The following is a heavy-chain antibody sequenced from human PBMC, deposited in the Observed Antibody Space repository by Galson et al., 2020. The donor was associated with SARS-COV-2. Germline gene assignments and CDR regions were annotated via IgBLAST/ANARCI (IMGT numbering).Heavy chain of an antibody. D-gene: IGHD3-9*01. CDR3: ARRRYYDVFTGYILDV. CDR1: GYTFTDYY. V-gene: IGHV1-2*02. J-gene: IGHJ6*02. Sequence: ASVKVSCQASGYTFTDYYIHWVRQAPGQGLEWMGWINPKSGGTNYAQKFEGRVTMTRHTSITTAYMELSRLRADDTAVYYCARRRYYDVFTGYILDVWGQGTSFTVSS. CDR2: INPKSGGT.